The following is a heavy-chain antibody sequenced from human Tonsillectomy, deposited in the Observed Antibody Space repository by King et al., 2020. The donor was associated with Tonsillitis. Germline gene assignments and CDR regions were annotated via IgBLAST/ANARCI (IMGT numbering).Heavy chain of an antibody. V-gene: IGHV4-39*01. CDR2: IFHSGST. CDR1: GGSISSSGYY. CDR3: ARMYYYGSGTYYYYFDY. D-gene: IGHD3-10*01. Sequence: QLQESGPGLVKPSETLSLTCTVSGGSISSSGYYWGWIRQPPGRGLEWIGNIFHSGSTYYNPSLKSRVTISVDTSKNQFSLKLSSVTAADTAVYFCARMYYYGSGTYYYYFDYWGQGTLVTVSS. J-gene: IGHJ4*02.